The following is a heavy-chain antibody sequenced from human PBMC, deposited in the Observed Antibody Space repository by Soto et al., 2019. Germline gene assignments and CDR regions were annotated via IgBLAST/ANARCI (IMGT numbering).Heavy chain of an antibody. V-gene: IGHV3-23*01. D-gene: IGHD6-13*01. CDR1: GFTFSNYA. CDR2: ISDIGGNT. J-gene: IGHJ4*02. CDR3: ARSHRRDRRSWYY. Sequence: GGSLRLSCAASGFTFSNYAMSWVRQAPGKGLEWVSGISDIGGNTYYADSVKGRFTISRDNSKNTLFLQMNSLRAEDTAVYYCARSHRRDRRSWYYWGQGTLVTVSS.